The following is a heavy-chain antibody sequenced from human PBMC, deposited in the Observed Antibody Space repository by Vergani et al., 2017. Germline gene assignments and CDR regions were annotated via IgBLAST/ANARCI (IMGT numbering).Heavy chain of an antibody. CDR2: IYSGGST. Sequence: EVQLLESGGGLVQPGGSLRLSCAASGFTVSSNYTSWVRQAPGKGLEWVSVIYSGGSTYYADSVKGRFTISRHNSKNTLYLQMNSLRAEDTAVYYCARDSSYCLFDYWGEGTLVTVSS. CDR1: GFTVSSNY. J-gene: IGHJ4*02. D-gene: IGHD3-10*01. V-gene: IGHV3-53*04. CDR3: ARDSSYCLFDY.